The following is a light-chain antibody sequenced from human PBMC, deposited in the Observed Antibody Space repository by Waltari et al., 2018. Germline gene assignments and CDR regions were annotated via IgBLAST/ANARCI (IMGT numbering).Light chain of an antibody. CDR1: QSVFSSY. CDR3: QVYGSSPLT. V-gene: IGKV3-20*01. CDR2: GAS. Sequence: ILLTQFPGTLSLSPGETATFSCRASQSVFSSYIGWYQQKPGQAPRPLLYGASNRATDIPDRFSGSGSGTDFTLTISRLEPEDFAVYYCQVYGSSPLTFGGGTKVEI. J-gene: IGKJ4*01.